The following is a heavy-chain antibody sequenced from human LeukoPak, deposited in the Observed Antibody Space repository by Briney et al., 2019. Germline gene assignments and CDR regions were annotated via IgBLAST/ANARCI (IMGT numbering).Heavy chain of an antibody. J-gene: IGHJ4*02. CDR1: GGSITSSSYY. Sequence: SETLSLTCTVSGGSITSSSYYWGWIRQPPGKGLQWIGSFYYSVSTYYNPSLKSRVTIYVDTSKNRFSLKLSSVTAADTAVYYCARGRRDGYNLEYFDKWGQGTLVTVSS. V-gene: IGHV4-39*01. CDR2: FYYSVST. D-gene: IGHD5-24*01. CDR3: ARGRRDGYNLEYFDK.